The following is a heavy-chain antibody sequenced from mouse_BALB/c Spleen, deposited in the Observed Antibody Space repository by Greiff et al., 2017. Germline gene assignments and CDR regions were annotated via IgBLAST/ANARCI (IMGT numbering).Heavy chain of an antibody. D-gene: IGHD2-4*01. V-gene: IGHV1S50*01. Sequence: GQGLEWIGWIYPGDGSTKYNEKFKGKTTLTADKSSSTAYMLLSSLTSEDSAIYFCAGYDYDGPLAYWGQGTLVTVSA. CDR3: AGYDYDGPLAY. CDR2: IYPGDGST. J-gene: IGHJ3*01.